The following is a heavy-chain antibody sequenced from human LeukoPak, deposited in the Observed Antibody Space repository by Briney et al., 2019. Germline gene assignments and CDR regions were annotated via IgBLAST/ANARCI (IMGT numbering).Heavy chain of an antibody. CDR2: ISGSGGST. J-gene: IGHJ4*02. CDR3: ASPKYYDSSGYYPQYFDY. D-gene: IGHD3-22*01. V-gene: IGHV3-23*01. Sequence: GGSLRLSCAASGFTFSSYAMSWVRQAPGKGLEWVSAISGSGGSTYYADSVKGRFTISRDNSKNTLYLQMNSLRAEDTAVYYCASPKYYDSSGYYPQYFDYWGQGTLDTVSS. CDR1: GFTFSSYA.